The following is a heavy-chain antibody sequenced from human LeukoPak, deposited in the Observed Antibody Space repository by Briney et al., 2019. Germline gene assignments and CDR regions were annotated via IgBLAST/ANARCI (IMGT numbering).Heavy chain of an antibody. Sequence: GGSLRLSCVASGLSVSSNYMSCVRQAPGEGLEWGSVIFRDVSSYYAESVKGRFTISRDNSKNTLYIQMNSLRAEDPAVYYCARGSLGAPNAFDIWGQGKMVTVSS. D-gene: IGHD1-26*01. V-gene: IGHV3-66*01. CDR2: IFRDVSS. J-gene: IGHJ3*02. CDR3: ARGSLGAPNAFDI. CDR1: GLSVSSNY.